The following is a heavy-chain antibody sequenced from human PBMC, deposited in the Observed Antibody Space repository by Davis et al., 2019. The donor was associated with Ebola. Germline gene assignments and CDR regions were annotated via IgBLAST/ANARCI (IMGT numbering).Heavy chain of an antibody. CDR3: ARDDTSSPSNAFDI. V-gene: IGHV1-2*02. CDR2: IDADSGGT. CDR1: GYSFTGYY. D-gene: IGHD6-6*01. J-gene: IGHJ3*02. Sequence: ASVKVSCKASGYSFTGYYVHWLRQAPGQGLEWMGWIDADSGGTNYAQKFQGRVTMTRDTSISTVYMELSRVISDDTAVYACARDDTSSPSNAFDIWGQGTMVTVSS.